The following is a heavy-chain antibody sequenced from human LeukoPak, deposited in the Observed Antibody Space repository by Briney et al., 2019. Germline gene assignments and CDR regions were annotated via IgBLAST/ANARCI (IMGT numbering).Heavy chain of an antibody. Sequence: GGSLRLSCAASGFTFSSYSMNWVRQAPGKGLEWVSSISSSSSYIYYADSVKGRFTISRDISKNTLYLQMNNLRADDTAVYYCARYCSGGNCYSGLVYWGQGTLVAVSS. CDR2: ISSSSSYI. J-gene: IGHJ4*02. D-gene: IGHD2-15*01. CDR1: GFTFSSYS. CDR3: ARYCSGGNCYSGLVY. V-gene: IGHV3-21*04.